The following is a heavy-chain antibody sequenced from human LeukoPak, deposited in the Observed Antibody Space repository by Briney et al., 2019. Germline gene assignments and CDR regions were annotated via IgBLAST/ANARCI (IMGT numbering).Heavy chain of an antibody. V-gene: IGHV3-30*18. CDR3: AKVDIVATIDAGRLVDY. D-gene: IGHD5-12*01. J-gene: IGHJ4*02. CDR1: GFTFSSYG. CDR2: ISNDGSNK. Sequence: GGSLRLSCAASGFTFSSYGMQWFRQAPDKGLEWVAAISNDGSNKYYADSVKGRFTISRDNSKNTLYLQMNSLRAEDTAVYYCAKVDIVATIDAGRLVDYWGQGTLITVSS.